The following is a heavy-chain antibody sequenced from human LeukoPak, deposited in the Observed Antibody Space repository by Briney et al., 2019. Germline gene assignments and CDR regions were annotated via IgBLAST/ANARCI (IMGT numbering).Heavy chain of an antibody. D-gene: IGHD3-10*01. V-gene: IGHV3-15*01. J-gene: IGHJ4*02. CDR2: IKSKTDGGTT. Sequence: GGSLRLSCAASGFTFSNAWMSWVRQAPGKGLEWVGRIKSKTDGGTTDYAAPVKGRFTISRDDSKNTLYLQMNSLKTEDTAVYYCTTSYYYVSGSYYNGWGQGTLVTVSS. CDR3: TTSYYYVSGSYYNG. CDR1: GFTFSNAW.